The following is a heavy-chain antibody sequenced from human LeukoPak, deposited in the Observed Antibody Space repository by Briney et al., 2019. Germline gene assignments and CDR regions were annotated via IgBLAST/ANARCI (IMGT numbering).Heavy chain of an antibody. V-gene: IGHV1-2*02. Sequence: ASVKVSCKASGYTFTGYYMHWVRQAPGQGLEWMGWINPNSGGTNYAQKFQGRVTMTRDTSISTAYMELSRLRSDDTAVYYCARGMVRGVIITHAFDIWGQGTMVTVSS. CDR2: INPNSGGT. D-gene: IGHD3-10*01. J-gene: IGHJ3*02. CDR3: ARGMVRGVIITHAFDI. CDR1: GYTFTGYY.